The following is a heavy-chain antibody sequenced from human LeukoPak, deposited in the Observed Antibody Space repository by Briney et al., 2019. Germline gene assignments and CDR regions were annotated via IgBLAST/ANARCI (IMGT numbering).Heavy chain of an antibody. J-gene: IGHJ4*02. Sequence: GGSLRLSCAASGFTFSSYGMHWVRQAPGKGLEWVAFIRYDGSNKYYTDSVKGRFTISRDNSKNTLYLQMNSLRAEDTAVYYCAKSFPAAGTFGDYWGQGTLVTVSS. CDR1: GFTFSSYG. D-gene: IGHD6-13*01. V-gene: IGHV3-30*02. CDR2: IRYDGSNK. CDR3: AKSFPAAGTFGDY.